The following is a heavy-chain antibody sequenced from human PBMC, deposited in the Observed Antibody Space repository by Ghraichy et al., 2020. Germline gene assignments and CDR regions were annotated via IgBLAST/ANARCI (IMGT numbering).Heavy chain of an antibody. V-gene: IGHV3-30-3*01. J-gene: IGHJ4*02. CDR1: GFTFSSYA. CDR2: ISYDGSNK. D-gene: IGHD1-26*01. Sequence: GESLNISCAASGFTFSSYAMHWVRQAPGKGLEWVAVISYDGSNKYYADSVKGRFTISRDNSKNTLYLQMNSLRAEDTAVYYCARDKGRWELLFDYWGQGTLVTVSS. CDR3: ARDKGRWELLFDY.